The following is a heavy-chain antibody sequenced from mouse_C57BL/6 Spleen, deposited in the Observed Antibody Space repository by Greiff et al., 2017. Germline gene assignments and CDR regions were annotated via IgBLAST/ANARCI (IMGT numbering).Heavy chain of an antibody. J-gene: IGHJ2*01. CDR1: GYAFSSSW. Sequence: VKLVESGPELVKPGASVKISCKASGYAFSSSWMNWVKQRPGKGLEWIGRIYPGDGDTNYNGKFKGKATLTADKSSSTAYMQLSSLTSEDSAVYFCAIPSYYYGSSPFDYWGQGTTLTVSS. CDR3: AIPSYYYGSSPFDY. V-gene: IGHV1-82*01. CDR2: IYPGDGDT. D-gene: IGHD1-1*01.